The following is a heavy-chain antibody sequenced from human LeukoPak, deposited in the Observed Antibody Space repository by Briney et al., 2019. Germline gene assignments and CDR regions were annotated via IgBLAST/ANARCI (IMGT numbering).Heavy chain of an antibody. Sequence: GGSLRLSCAASGFTFSSYAMSWVRQAPGKGLEWVSAISGSGGSTYYADSVKGRFTISRDNSKNTLYLQMNSLRAGDTAVYYCARHSYSSGWYYFDYWGQGTLVTVSS. CDR1: GFTFSSYA. J-gene: IGHJ4*02. V-gene: IGHV3-23*01. CDR3: ARHSYSSGWYYFDY. D-gene: IGHD6-19*01. CDR2: ISGSGGST.